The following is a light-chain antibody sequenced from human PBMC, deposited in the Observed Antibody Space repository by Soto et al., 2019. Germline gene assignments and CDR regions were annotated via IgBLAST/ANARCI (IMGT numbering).Light chain of an antibody. V-gene: IGLV2-23*02. J-gene: IGLJ1*01. Sequence: QSVLTQPASVSGSPGQSITISCTRTSSDVGSDNLVSWYQQHPGKAPKFIIYEVSQRPAGVSYRFSGSKSGNTAYLTISGLQAEDEADYYCCSYAGSITYVFGTGTKVTVL. CDR1: SSDVGSDNL. CDR3: CSYAGSITYV. CDR2: EVS.